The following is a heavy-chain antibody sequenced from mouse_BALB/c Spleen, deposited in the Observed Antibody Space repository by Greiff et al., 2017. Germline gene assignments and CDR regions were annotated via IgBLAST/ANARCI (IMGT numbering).Heavy chain of an antibody. CDR2: ISSGSSTI. J-gene: IGHJ4*01. V-gene: IGHV5-17*02. CDR3: ARSYYGSSYGAMDY. CDR1: GFTFSSFG. Sequence: EVHLVESGGGLVQPGGSRKLSCAASGFTFSSFGMHWVRQAPEKGLEWVAYISSGSSTIYYADTVKGRFTISRDNPKNTLFLQMTSLRSEDTAMYYCARSYYGSSYGAMDYWGQGTSVTVSS. D-gene: IGHD1-1*01.